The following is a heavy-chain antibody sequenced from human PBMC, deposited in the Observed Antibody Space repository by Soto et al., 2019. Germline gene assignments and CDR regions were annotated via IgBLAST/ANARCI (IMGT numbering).Heavy chain of an antibody. V-gene: IGHV1-24*01. D-gene: IGHD6-19*01. CDR2: FDPEDGET. J-gene: IGHJ4*02. CDR3: AKGGPRYSSGLCDY. CDR1: GYTLTELS. Sequence: GASVKVSCKVSGYTLTELSMHWVRQAPGKGLEWMGGFDPEDGETIYAQKFQGRVTMTEDTSTDTAYMELSSLRSEDTAVYYCAKGGPRYSSGLCDYRGQGTLVTVSS.